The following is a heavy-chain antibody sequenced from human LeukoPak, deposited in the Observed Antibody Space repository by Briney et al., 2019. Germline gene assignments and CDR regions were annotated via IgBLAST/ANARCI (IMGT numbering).Heavy chain of an antibody. CDR1: GFTFSSYA. V-gene: IGHV3-30-3*01. Sequence: GGSLRLSCAASGFTFSSYAMHWVRQAPGKGLEWVAVISYDGSNKYYADSVKGRFTISRDNSKNTLYLQMNSLRAEDTAVYYCARDHYDFWSGYLPDYYGMDVWGHGTTVTVSS. J-gene: IGHJ6*02. CDR2: ISYDGSNK. CDR3: ARDHYDFWSGYLPDYYGMDV. D-gene: IGHD3-3*01.